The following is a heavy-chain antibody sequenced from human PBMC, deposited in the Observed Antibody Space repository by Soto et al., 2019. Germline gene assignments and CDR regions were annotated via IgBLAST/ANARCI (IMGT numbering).Heavy chain of an antibody. D-gene: IGHD3-10*01. CDR1: GFTFSSYA. V-gene: IGHV3-30-3*01. CDR3: ASSGWFGELCPFY. CDR2: ISYDGSNK. J-gene: IGHJ4*02. Sequence: GGSLRLSCAASGFTFSSYAMHWVRQAPGKGLEWVAVISYDGSNKYYADSVKGRFTISRDNSKNTLYLQMNSLRAEDTAVYYCASSGWFGELCPFYWGQGTLVTVSS.